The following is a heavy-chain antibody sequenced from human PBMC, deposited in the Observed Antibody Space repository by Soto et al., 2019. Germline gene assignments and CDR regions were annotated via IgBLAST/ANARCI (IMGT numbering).Heavy chain of an antibody. V-gene: IGHV3-11*01. CDR2: ISSREVTI. CDR3: ARASASGWHVNGRDYFDS. CDR1: GFTFSNYY. D-gene: IGHD6-19*01. J-gene: IGHJ4*02. Sequence: QVQLVESGGGLVKPGGSLRLSCAASGFTFSNYYMAWIRQAPGKGLECLSYISSREVTIYYADSVKGRFTISRDNTKNSLYLQMSSLRDEDTGVYYCARASASGWHVNGRDYFDSWGQGTLVTVSS.